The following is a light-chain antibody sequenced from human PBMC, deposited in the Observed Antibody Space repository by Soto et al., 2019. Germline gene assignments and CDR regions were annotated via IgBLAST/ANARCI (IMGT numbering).Light chain of an antibody. Sequence: QSALTQPASVSGSPGQSITISCIGTSSDIGAFNHVSWHQQHPGKAPKLIIYDVINRPSGVSNRFSGSKTGNTASLIISGLQAEDEADYYCSSYSISTAYLFGTGTKVTVL. J-gene: IGLJ1*01. CDR1: SSDIGAFNH. V-gene: IGLV2-14*03. CDR2: DVI. CDR3: SSYSISTAYL.